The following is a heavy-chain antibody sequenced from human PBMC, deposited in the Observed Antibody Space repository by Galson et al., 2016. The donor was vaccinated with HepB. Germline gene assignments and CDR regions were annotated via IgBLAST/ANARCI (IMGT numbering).Heavy chain of an antibody. D-gene: IGHD2-21*01. J-gene: IGHJ4*02. CDR3: ARDRGWGSVKYFDY. Sequence: TLPPTCTVSGDSIDSTSHYWSWLRQPAGKGLEWIGRVFATGSTSFNPSLKSRVTLSVDTSQSHFSLTLSAVTAADTAVYYCARDRGWGSVKYFDYWGQGILVTVSS. V-gene: IGHV4-61*02. CDR1: GDSIDSTSHY. CDR2: VFATGST.